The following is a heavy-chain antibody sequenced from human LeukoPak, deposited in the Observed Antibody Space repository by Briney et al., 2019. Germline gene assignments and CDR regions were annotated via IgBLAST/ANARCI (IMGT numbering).Heavy chain of an antibody. J-gene: IGHJ4*02. CDR1: GGSISSGSYY. Sequence: SETLSLTCTVSGGSISSGSYYWSWIRQPAGKGLEWIGRIYTSGSTNYNPSLKSRVTISVDTSKNQFSLKMRSVTAADTAVYYCARDRRDTSMVWDYWGQGTLVTVPS. D-gene: IGHD5-18*01. CDR3: ARDRRDTSMVWDY. CDR2: IYTSGST. V-gene: IGHV4-61*02.